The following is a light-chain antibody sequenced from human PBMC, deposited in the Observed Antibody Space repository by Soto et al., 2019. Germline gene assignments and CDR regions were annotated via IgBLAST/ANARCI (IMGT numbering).Light chain of an antibody. CDR1: QSLLKSGGYNY. CDR2: MGA. CDR3: MQSLQTLYT. V-gene: IGKV2-28*01. J-gene: IGKJ2*01. Sequence: EIVMTQSPLSLSVTLGEPASISCRSNQSLLKSGGYNYLDWYLQKPGQSPQVVIYMGAGRAPGVPDRFSGRGSGTSFTLEISRVEAEDVGIYYCMQSLQTLYTFGQGTKLEIK.